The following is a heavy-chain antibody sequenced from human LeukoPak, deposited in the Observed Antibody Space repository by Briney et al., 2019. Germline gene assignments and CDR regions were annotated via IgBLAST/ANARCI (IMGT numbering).Heavy chain of an antibody. J-gene: IGHJ4*02. V-gene: IGHV1-2*02. CDR1: GYTFTGYY. Sequence: GASVKVSCKASGYTFTGYYMHWVRQAPGQGLEWMGWINPNSGGTNYAQKFQGRVTMTRDTSISTAYMELSRLRSDDTAVYYCAGSVATYYYGSESYYNDWWAFDYWGQGTLVTVSS. CDR2: INPNSGGT. D-gene: IGHD3-10*01. CDR3: AGSVATYYYGSESYYNDWWAFDY.